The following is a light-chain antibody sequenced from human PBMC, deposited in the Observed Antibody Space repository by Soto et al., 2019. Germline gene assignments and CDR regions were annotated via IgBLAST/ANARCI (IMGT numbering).Light chain of an antibody. Sequence: QSALTQPRSVSGSPGRSVTISCTGTSSDVGGYDYVSWYQQHPGKAPKLLIYDVNKRPSGVPDRFSGSKSGTSAFLAITGLQADDEADYYCQSYDSSLSGHVVFGGGTKLTVL. V-gene: IGLV2-11*01. CDR2: DVN. CDR1: SSDVGGYDY. CDR3: QSYDSSLSGHVV. J-gene: IGLJ2*01.